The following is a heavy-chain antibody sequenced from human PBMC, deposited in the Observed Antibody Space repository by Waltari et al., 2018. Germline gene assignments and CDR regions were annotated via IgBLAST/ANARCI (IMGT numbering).Heavy chain of an antibody. CDR2: INPNSGGT. J-gene: IGHJ5*02. D-gene: IGHD5-18*01. V-gene: IGHV1-2*02. CDR3: ARAGPQWIQLWLRFDP. Sequence: QVQLVQSGAEVKKPGASVKVSCKASGYTFTGYSMPWVRTALGQGLEWMGWINPNSGGTNYAQKFQGRVTMTRDTSISTAYMELSRLRSDDTAVYYCARAGPQWIQLWLRFDPWGQGTLVTVSS. CDR1: GYTFTGYS.